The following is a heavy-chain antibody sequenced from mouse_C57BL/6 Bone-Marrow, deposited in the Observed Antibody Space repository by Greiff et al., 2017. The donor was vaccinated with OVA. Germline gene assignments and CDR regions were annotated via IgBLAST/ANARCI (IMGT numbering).Heavy chain of an antibody. CDR2: INPGSGGT. CDR3: ARWGLHGSSPFAY. CDR1: GYAFTNYL. Sequence: QVQLQQSGAELVRPGTSVKVSCKASGYAFTNYLIEWVKQRPGQGLEWIGVINPGSGGTNYNEKFKGKATLTADKSSSTAYMQLSSLTSEDSAVYFCARWGLHGSSPFAYWCQGTLVTVSA. D-gene: IGHD1-1*01. V-gene: IGHV1-54*01. J-gene: IGHJ3*01.